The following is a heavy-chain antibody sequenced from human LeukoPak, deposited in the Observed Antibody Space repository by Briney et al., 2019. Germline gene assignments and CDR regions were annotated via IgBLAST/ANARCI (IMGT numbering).Heavy chain of an antibody. CDR3: ARAGGSYTALYYFDY. D-gene: IGHD1-26*01. CDR1: GFTFSSYA. J-gene: IGHJ4*02. Sequence: PGGSLRLSCAASGFTFSSYAMSWVRQAPGKGLEWVSAISGSGGSTYYADSVKGRFTISRDNAKNSLYLQMNSLRAEDTAVYYCARAGGSYTALYYFDYWGQGTLVTVSS. CDR2: ISGSGGST. V-gene: IGHV3-23*01.